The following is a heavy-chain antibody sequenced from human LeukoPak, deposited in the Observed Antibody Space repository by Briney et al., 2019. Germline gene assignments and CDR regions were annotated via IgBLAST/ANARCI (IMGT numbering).Heavy chain of an antibody. CDR2: IYTTGST. CDR1: GGSISSDY. Sequence: SETLSLTCTVSGGSISSDYWSWIRQPAGKGLEWIGRIYTTGSTNYSPSLKSRVTMSVDTSKNQFSLKLSSVTAADTAVYYCARVSSNNWYNERGAFDIWGQGTMVTVSS. V-gene: IGHV4-4*07. J-gene: IGHJ3*02. D-gene: IGHD6-13*01. CDR3: ARVSSNNWYNERGAFDI.